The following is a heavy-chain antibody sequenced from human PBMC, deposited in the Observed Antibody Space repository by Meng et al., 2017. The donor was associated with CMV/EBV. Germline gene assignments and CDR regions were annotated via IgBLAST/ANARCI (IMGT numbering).Heavy chain of an antibody. D-gene: IGHD1-26*01. CDR2: IWYDGSNK. Sequence: ASGFSFSSYGMHWVRQAPVKGLEWVAVIWYDGSNKYYADSVEGQFTISRDNSKNTLYLQMNSLRAEDTAIYYCAKDLAVGATHYFDYWGQGTLVTVSS. CDR1: GFSFSSYG. J-gene: IGHJ4*02. V-gene: IGHV3-33*06. CDR3: AKDLAVGATHYFDY.